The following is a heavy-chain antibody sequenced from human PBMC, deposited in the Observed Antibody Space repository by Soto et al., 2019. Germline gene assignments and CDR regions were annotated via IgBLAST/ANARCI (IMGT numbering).Heavy chain of an antibody. CDR3: ARSPYRPRDWFDP. CDR2: VDPNTGGT. CDR1: GYTFSGFY. D-gene: IGHD4-4*01. V-gene: IGHV1-2*02. Sequence: GASVKVSCKSSGYTFSGFYIHWVRQAPGQGLEWMGWVDPNTGGTKCAQRFQGRVTMSRDTSINTAYMDLNSLRSNDRAVYCCARSPYRPRDWFDPWRQGXLVTVHS. J-gene: IGHJ5*02.